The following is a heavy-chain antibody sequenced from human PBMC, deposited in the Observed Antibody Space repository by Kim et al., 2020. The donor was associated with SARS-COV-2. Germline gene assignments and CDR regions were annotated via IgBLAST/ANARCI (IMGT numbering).Heavy chain of an antibody. J-gene: IGHJ5*02. CDR3: ARGGIAARRGVFDH. Sequence: SETLSLTCAVYGGSFSGYYWSWIRQPPGKGLEWIGEINHSGSTNYNPSLKSRVTISVDTSKNQFSLKLSSVTAADTAVYYCARGGIAARRGVFDHWGQGTLVTVSS. V-gene: IGHV4-34*01. CDR1: GGSFSGYY. CDR2: INHSGST. D-gene: IGHD6-6*01.